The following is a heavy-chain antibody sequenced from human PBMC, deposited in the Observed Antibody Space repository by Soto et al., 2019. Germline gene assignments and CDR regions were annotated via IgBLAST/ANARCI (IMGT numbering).Heavy chain of an antibody. CDR3: ARSAGIVVVRGPYYYGMDV. J-gene: IGHJ6*02. CDR2: IYYSGST. V-gene: IGHV4-30-4*01. CDR1: GGSISSGDYY. Sequence: SETLSLTCTVSGGSISSGDYYWSWIRQPPGKGLEWIGYIYYSGSTYYNPSLKSRVTISVDTSKNQFSLKLSSVTAADTAVYYCARSAGIVVVRGPYYYGMDVWGQGTTVTSP. D-gene: IGHD2-2*01.